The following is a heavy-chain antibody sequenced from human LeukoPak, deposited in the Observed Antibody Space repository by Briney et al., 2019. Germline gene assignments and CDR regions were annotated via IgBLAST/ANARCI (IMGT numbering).Heavy chain of an antibody. CDR1: GFNFDDSP. J-gene: IGHJ1*01. CDR2: ISWNSVTI. V-gene: IGHV3-9*01. D-gene: IGHD2-8*01. Sequence: PGGSLRLSCAASGFNFDDSPMHWVRQAPGKGLEGVSGISWNSVTIAYADSVKGRFTISRDNGKNSPYLQMNSLRADDTALYYCAEAVGYCTNGVCYKYFYRWGQGTLVTVSS. CDR3: AEAVGYCTNGVCYKYFYR.